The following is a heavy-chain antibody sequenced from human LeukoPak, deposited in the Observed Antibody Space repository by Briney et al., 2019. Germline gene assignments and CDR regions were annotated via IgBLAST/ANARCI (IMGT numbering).Heavy chain of an antibody. J-gene: IGHJ6*02. CDR1: GFTFSRYW. V-gene: IGHV3-74*01. CDR3: VRGAYYFYGMDV. D-gene: IGHD3-16*01. CDR2: INDDGSDT. Sequence: GGSLRLSCAASGFTFSRYWMHWVRQAPGKGLVWVAHINDDGSDTSYADSMKGRFTISRDNAKNTLYLHINSLRAEDTAVFYCVRGAYYFYGMDVWGQGTTVTASS.